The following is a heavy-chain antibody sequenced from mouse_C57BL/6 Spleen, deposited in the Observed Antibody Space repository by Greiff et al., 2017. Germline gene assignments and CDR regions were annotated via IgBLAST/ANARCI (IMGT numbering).Heavy chain of an antibody. CDR2: ISYDGSN. CDR1: GYSITSGYY. CDR3: ARGSNYGYYAMDY. D-gene: IGHD2-5*01. J-gene: IGHJ4*01. Sequence: EVQLQESGPGLVKPSQSLSLTCSVTGYSITSGYYWNWIRQFPGNKLEWMGYISYDGSNNYNPSLKNRISITRDTSKNHFFLKLNSVTTEDTATYYCARGSNYGYYAMDYWGQGTSVTVSS. V-gene: IGHV3-6*01.